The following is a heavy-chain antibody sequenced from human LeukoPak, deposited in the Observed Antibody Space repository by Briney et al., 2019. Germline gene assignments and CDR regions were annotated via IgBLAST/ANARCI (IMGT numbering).Heavy chain of an antibody. Sequence: PGGFLRLSCAASGFTFSSYAMHWVRQAPGKGLGWVAVISYDGSNKYYADSVKGRFTISRDNSKNTLYLQMNSLRAEDTAVYYCAREGLFFDYWGQGTLVTVSS. CDR3: AREGLFFDY. CDR1: GFTFSSYA. V-gene: IGHV3-30*04. D-gene: IGHD3/OR15-3a*01. CDR2: ISYDGSNK. J-gene: IGHJ4*02.